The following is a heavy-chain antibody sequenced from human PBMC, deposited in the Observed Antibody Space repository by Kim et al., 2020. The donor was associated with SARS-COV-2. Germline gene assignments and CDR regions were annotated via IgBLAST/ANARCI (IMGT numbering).Heavy chain of an antibody. D-gene: IGHD2-2*01. Sequence: SVKVSCKAXGFTFISSAVQWVRQARGQRLEWIGWIVAGSGDTSYAQKFRERVTITSNMSTNTVYLELSGLRSEDTAVYYCAADQRAEAPASMSAFDFWGQGTMVTVSS. V-gene: IGHV1-58*01. CDR2: IVAGSGDT. J-gene: IGHJ3*01. CDR3: AADQRAEAPASMSAFDF. CDR1: GFTFISSA.